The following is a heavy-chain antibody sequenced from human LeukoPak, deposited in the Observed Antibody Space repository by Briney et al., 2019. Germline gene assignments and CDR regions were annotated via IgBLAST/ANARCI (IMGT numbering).Heavy chain of an antibody. Sequence: ASVKVSCKASGYTFTSYDINWVRQATGQGLEWMGWMNPNSGSTGYAQKFQGRVTITRNTSISTAYMELSSLRSEDTAVYYCARGPRGYSYGYLYYYYYMDVWGKGTTVTVSS. J-gene: IGHJ6*03. CDR2: MNPNSGST. CDR1: GYTFTSYD. D-gene: IGHD5-18*01. CDR3: ARGPRGYSYGYLYYYYYMDV. V-gene: IGHV1-8*03.